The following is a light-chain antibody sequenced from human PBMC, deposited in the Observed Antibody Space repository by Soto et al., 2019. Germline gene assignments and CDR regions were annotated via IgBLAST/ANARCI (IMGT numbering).Light chain of an antibody. Sequence: QLVLTQPPSVSGAPGQRVTISCTGTSSNIGTGFDVHWYQQLPGTAPKLLIFGNYNRPSGVPDRFSGSRSGTSASLAITGLQAEDEADYYCQSYDSSLSGHVGFGGGTKLTVL. CDR3: QSYDSSLSGHVG. CDR1: SSNIGTGFD. CDR2: GNY. J-gene: IGLJ2*01. V-gene: IGLV1-40*01.